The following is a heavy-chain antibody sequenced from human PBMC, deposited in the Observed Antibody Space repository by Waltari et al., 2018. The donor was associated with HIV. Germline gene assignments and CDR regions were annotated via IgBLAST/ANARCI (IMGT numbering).Heavy chain of an antibody. V-gene: IGHV1-2*02. J-gene: IGHJ4*02. CDR2: INPNSRET. Sequence: QVHLVQSGAEVKKPGSSVRVSCKTSGYTFHAYFFYWVRQAPGRALEWVGMINPNSRETKSAQKLEGRVTLTRDLSTSTGYIELRRLTPDDTAVYYCASVTDSGTALANWGQGTLISVSS. CDR3: ASVTDSGTALAN. D-gene: IGHD3-10*01. CDR1: GYTFHAYF.